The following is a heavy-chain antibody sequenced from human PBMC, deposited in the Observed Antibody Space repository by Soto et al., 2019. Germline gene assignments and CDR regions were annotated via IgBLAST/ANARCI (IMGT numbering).Heavy chain of an antibody. CDR3: ARGLGKDAFDI. Sequence: SETLSLTCAVYGGSFSGYYWSWIRQPPGKGLEWIGEINHSGSTNYNPSLKSRVTISVDTSKNQFSLKLSSVTAADTAVYYCARGLGKDAFDIWGQGTMVTVSS. J-gene: IGHJ3*02. V-gene: IGHV4-34*01. CDR1: GGSFSGYY. CDR2: INHSGST.